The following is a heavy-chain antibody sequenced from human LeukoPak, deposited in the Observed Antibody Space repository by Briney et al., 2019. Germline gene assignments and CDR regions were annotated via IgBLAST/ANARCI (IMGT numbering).Heavy chain of an antibody. V-gene: IGHV1-3*01. D-gene: IGHD4-11*01. CDR3: ARAEYLEYRNGRDPFSLDI. CDR1: GCTFIGYA. Sequence: AAVKVSCKASGCTFIGYAMRWVREAPGQRRECVGWINAGNGNTKYSQKFQGRVTITRDTSASTAYMELSSLRSEDTAVYYCARAEYLEYRNGRDPFSLDIWGRGTMVTVSS. CDR2: INAGNGNT. J-gene: IGHJ3*02.